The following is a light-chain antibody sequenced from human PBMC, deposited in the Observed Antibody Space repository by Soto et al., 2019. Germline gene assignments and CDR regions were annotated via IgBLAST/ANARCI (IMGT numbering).Light chain of an antibody. J-gene: IGKJ1*01. Sequence: DIQMTQSPPYLSASVGDRVTITCRASQGIRNDLGWYQQKPGKAPKRLIYDASNLESGVPSRFSGSGSGTEFTLTISSLQPDDFATYYCQQYNTFWTFGQGTKVDIK. CDR3: QQYNTFWT. CDR1: QGIRND. CDR2: DAS. V-gene: IGKV1-17*01.